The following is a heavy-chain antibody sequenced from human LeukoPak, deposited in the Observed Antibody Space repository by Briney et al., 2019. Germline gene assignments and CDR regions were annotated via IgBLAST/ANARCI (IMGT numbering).Heavy chain of an antibody. J-gene: IGHJ2*01. CDR1: GYSFTSYW. CDR3: ARLYSGSYHGWYFDL. D-gene: IGHD1-26*01. CDR2: IYPGDSDT. V-gene: IGHV5-51*01. Sequence: GESLKISCKGSGYSFTSYWIGWVRQLPGKGLEWMGIIYPGDSDTRYSPSFQGQVTISADKSISTAYLQWSSLKASDTAMYYCARLYSGSYHGWYFDLWGRGTLVTVSS.